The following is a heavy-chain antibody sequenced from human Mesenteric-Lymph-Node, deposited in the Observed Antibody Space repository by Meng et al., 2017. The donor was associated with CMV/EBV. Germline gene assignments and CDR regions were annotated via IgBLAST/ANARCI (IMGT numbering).Heavy chain of an antibody. D-gene: IGHD4-11*01. J-gene: IGHJ6*02. CDR3: VKCASSYSNDYYYGMDV. CDR2: IYSAGRT. CDR1: GFTVKNNY. Sequence: GESLKISCAASGFTVKNNYMNWVRQAPGKGLEWVSLIYSAGRTYYADSVKGRFTISRDNSKNTLYLQMNSLRAEDTAVYYCVKCASSYSNDYYYGMDVWGQGTTVTVSS. V-gene: IGHV3-66*02.